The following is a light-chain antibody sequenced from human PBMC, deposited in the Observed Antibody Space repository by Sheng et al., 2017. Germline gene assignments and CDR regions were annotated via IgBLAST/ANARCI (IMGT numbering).Light chain of an antibody. CDR1: DSDIGGYSY. Sequence: HSVLTQPASVSGSPGQSITIPCSGTDSDIGGYSYVSWYQQHPGKVPQLILYDVDIRPSGISHRFSGFKSGNTASLSISGLQAEDEAEYFCNSYTVNSTWLFGGGTKVTVL. J-gene: IGLJ2*01. CDR2: DVD. V-gene: IGLV2-14*03. CDR3: NSYTVNSTWL.